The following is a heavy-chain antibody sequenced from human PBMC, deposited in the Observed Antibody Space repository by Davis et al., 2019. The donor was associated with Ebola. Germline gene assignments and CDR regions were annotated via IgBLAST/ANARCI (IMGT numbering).Heavy chain of an antibody. D-gene: IGHD4-23*01. CDR3: ARDHDYGGAFDI. J-gene: IGHJ3*02. Sequence: PGGSLRLSCAASGFTFSSYSMNWVRQAPGKGLEWVSSISSSSSYIYYADSVKGRFTISRDNAKNSLYLQMNSLRAEDTAVYYCARDHDYGGAFDIWGQGTMVTVSS. CDR1: GFTFSSYS. V-gene: IGHV3-21*01. CDR2: ISSSSSYI.